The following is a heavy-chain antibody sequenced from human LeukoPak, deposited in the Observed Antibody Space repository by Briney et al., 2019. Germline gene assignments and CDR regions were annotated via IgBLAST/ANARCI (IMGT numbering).Heavy chain of an antibody. Sequence: GASVKVSCKASGYTXTSYYMHWVRQAPGQGLEWMGIINPSGGSTSYAQKFQGRVTMTRDTSTSTVYMELSSLRSEDTAVYYCARDSPAAAGGDSSGYYPTYYFDYWGQGTLVTVSS. CDR2: INPSGGST. J-gene: IGHJ4*02. D-gene: IGHD3-22*01. V-gene: IGHV1-46*01. CDR1: GYTXTSYY. CDR3: ARDSPAAAGGDSSGYYPTYYFDY.